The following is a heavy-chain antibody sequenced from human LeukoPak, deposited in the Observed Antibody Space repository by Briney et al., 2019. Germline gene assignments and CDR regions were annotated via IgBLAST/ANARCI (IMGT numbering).Heavy chain of an antibody. CDR3: ARSLADWYFDL. D-gene: IGHD2-15*01. CDR2: IYYSGST. Sequence: PSETLSLTRTVSGGSISSYYWSWIRQPPGKGLEWIGYIYYSGSTNYNPSLKSRVTISVDTSKNQFSLKLSSVTAADTAVYYCARSLADWYFDLWGRGTLVSVSS. CDR1: GGSISSYY. V-gene: IGHV4-59*08. J-gene: IGHJ2*01.